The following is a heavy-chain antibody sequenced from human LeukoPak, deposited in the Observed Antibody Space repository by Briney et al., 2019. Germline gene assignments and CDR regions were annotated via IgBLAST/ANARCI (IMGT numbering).Heavy chain of an antibody. Sequence: GASVKVSCKASGYTFTSYYMHWVRQAPGQELEWMGIINPSGGSTSYAQKFQGRVTMTTDTSTSTAYMELRSLTADDTAVYYCARVPSGGPFDYWGQGTLVTISS. D-gene: IGHD2-15*01. CDR1: GYTFTSYY. CDR3: ARVPSGGPFDY. CDR2: INPSGGST. J-gene: IGHJ4*02. V-gene: IGHV1-46*01.